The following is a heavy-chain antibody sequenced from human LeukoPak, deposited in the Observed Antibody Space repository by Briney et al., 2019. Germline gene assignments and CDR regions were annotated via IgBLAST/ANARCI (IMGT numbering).Heavy chain of an antibody. CDR1: GGSISTYY. CDR2: VYYSGRT. D-gene: IGHD3-22*01. V-gene: IGHV4-59*01. Sequence: SETLSLTCTVSGGSISTYYWNWIRQPPGKGLEWIGYVYYSGRTNYNPSLKSRVTISIDTSKSQFSLKLSSVTAADTALYYCAKDFSSGYYYFDFWGQGTLVTVSS. CDR3: AKDFSSGYYYFDF. J-gene: IGHJ4*02.